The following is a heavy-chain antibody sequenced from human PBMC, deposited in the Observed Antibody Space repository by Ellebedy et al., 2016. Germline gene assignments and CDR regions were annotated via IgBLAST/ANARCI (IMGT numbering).Heavy chain of an antibody. CDR2: IYYSGST. V-gene: IGHV4-59*01. Sequence: SETLSLTCTVSGGPIRSYFWSWIRQSPGKRLEWFGYIYYSGSTNYNPSLKNRVTMSVDMSKNQFSLNLRSVTAADTAVYYCARAEIQLFDYWGQGILVTVSS. J-gene: IGHJ4*02. CDR1: GGPIRSYF. D-gene: IGHD5-24*01. CDR3: ARAEIQLFDY.